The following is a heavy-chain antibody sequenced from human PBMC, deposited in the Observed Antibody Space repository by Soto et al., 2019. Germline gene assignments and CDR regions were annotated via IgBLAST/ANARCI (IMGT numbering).Heavy chain of an antibody. J-gene: IGHJ4*02. V-gene: IGHV4-4*02. Sequence: QVQLQESGPGLVRPSGTLSLTCAVSGDSINSNYCWTWVRQPPGKGLEWIAEIYYSGGTSYNPSPKRRLTISMDKSKNQCSLHRTSVTAAYTAMYYCARDTGWGLGYWGQGTLVTVSS. CDR1: GDSINSNYC. CDR3: ARDTGWGLGY. D-gene: IGHD6-19*01. CDR2: IYYSGGT.